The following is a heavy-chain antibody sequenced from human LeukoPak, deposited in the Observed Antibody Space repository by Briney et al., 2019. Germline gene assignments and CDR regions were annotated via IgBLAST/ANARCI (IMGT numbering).Heavy chain of an antibody. D-gene: IGHD3-22*01. CDR2: IYYSGST. CDR1: GGSISSSSYY. J-gene: IGHJ5*02. CDR3: ARSSGYYFCFDP. V-gene: IGHV4-39*07. Sequence: PSETLSLTCTVSGGSISSSSYYWGWIRQPPGKGLEWIGSIYYSGSTYYNPSLKSRVTISVDTSKNQFSLKLSSVTAADTAVYYCARSSGYYFCFDPWGQGTLVTVSS.